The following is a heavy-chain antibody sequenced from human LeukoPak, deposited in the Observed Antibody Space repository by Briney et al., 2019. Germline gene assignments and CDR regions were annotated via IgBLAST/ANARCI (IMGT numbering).Heavy chain of an antibody. CDR2: VTGGGET. CDR1: GFIFSTYA. D-gene: IGHD3-10*01. V-gene: IGHV3-23*01. Sequence: PGGSLRLSCAASGFIFSTYARSWVRQAPGKEMEWVSTVTGGGETYYADPVKGRFTVSRDNSKNTVYMEMKSLRVEDTAVYYCVKRSGTLRTIDYWGQGTLVTVSS. J-gene: IGHJ4*02. CDR3: VKRSGTLRTIDY.